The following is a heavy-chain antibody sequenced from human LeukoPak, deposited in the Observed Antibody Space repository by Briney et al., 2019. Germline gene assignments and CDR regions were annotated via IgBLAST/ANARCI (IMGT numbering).Heavy chain of an antibody. J-gene: IGHJ4*02. D-gene: IGHD4-23*01. Sequence: GGSLRLSCAASGFTFSSYWMNWVRQAPGKGLVWVSRIASDGSSTTYADSVKGRFSISGDNAKNTLYLQMNSLRVEDTAVYYCARGRPHGNDYWGQGTLVTVSS. V-gene: IGHV3-74*01. CDR1: GFTFSSYW. CDR3: ARGRPHGNDY. CDR2: IASDGSST.